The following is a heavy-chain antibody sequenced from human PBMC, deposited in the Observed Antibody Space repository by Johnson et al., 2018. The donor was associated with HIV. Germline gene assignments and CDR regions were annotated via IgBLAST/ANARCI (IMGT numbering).Heavy chain of an antibody. CDR2: ISSSGSII. CDR3: ARLDTSRRDAFDI. CDR1: GFTFSGYY. Sequence: QVQLVESGGGLVKPGGSLRLSCATSGFTFSGYYMSWIRQAPGKGLECVSYISSSGSIIHYADSVKGRFTISRDNAKNSLYLQMNSLRADDTAVYYCARLDTSRRDAFDIWGQGTMVTVSS. V-gene: IGHV3-11*04. J-gene: IGHJ3*02.